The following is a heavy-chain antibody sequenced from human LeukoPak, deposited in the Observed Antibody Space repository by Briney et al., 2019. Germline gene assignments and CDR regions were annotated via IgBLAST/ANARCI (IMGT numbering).Heavy chain of an antibody. V-gene: IGHV3-33*01. CDR1: GFTFSSYG. D-gene: IGHD3-22*01. CDR2: IWYDGSNK. CDR3: ARDRGYYDSSGYICDAFDI. J-gene: IGHJ3*02. Sequence: HTGGSLRLYCAASGFTFSSYGMHWVRQAPGKGLEWVAVIWYDGSNKYYADSVKGRFTISRDNSKNTLYLQMNSLRAEDTAVYYCARDRGYYDSSGYICDAFDIWGQGTMVTVSS.